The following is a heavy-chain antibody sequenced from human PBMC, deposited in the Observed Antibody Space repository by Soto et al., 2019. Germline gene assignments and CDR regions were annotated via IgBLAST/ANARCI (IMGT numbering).Heavy chain of an antibody. CDR2: ISGTT. V-gene: IGHV4-39*01. D-gene: IGHD1-26*01. CDR1: GGSISSTDYY. Sequence: SETLSLTCSVSGGSISSTDYYWAWIRQPPGKGLEWIGSISGTTFYDPSLKSRLFMSVDTSKNQFSLRLSSVTAADTAVYYCARQARGATWSDFDYWGQGTLVTVSS. J-gene: IGHJ4*02. CDR3: ARQARGATWSDFDY.